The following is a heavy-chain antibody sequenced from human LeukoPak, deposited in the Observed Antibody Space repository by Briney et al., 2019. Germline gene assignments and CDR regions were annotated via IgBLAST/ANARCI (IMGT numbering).Heavy chain of an antibody. D-gene: IGHD1-26*01. J-gene: IGHJ4*02. V-gene: IGHV4-4*07. Sequence: SETLSLTCSVSGVSITTYYWSWFRQTAGKGPDWFGRLYASGPTNYNPSLKRRVTISVDTSKNQLSPDVESVALSGPAVYFRARRNRMWGYFVFWGRGTLVAVSS. CDR2: LYASGPT. CDR1: GVSITTYY. CDR3: ARRNRMWGYFVF.